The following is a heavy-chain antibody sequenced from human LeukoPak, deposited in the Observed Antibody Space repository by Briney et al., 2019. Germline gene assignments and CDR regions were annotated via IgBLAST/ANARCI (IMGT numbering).Heavy chain of an antibody. V-gene: IGHV4-30-2*01. CDR1: GDSISSGRYS. CDR3: ARLVNWFDP. CDR2: IYHSGST. Sequence: SETLSLTCAVSGDSISSGRYSWSWIRQPPGKGLEWIGYIYHSGSTYYNLSLKSRVTISVDRSKNQFSLKLSSVTAADTAVYYCARLVNWFDPWGQGTLVTVSS. J-gene: IGHJ5*02.